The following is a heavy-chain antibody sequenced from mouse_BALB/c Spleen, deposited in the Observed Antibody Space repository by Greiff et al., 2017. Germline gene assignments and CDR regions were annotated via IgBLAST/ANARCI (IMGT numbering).Heavy chain of an antibody. D-gene: IGHD1-1*01. CDR1: GFTFSSYA. CDR2: ISSGGST. V-gene: IGHV5-6-5*01. J-gene: IGHJ4*01. Sequence: EVKLMESGGGLVQPGGSLKLSCAASGFTFSSYAMSWVRQTPEKRLEWVASISSGGSTYYPDSVKGRFTISRDNARNILYLQMSSLRSEDTAMYYCARDYGSSYAMDYWGQGTSVTVSS. CDR3: ARDYGSSYAMDY.